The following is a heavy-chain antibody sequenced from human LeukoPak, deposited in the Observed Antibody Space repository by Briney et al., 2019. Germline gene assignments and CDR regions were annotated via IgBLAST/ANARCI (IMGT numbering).Heavy chain of an antibody. D-gene: IGHD5-24*01. CDR2: IYYSGST. CDR1: GVSISSGDYY. Sequence: SETLSLTCTVSGVSISSGDYYWSWIRQPPGKGLEWIGYIYYSGSTYYNPSLKSRVTISVDTSKNQYSLKLSSVTAADTAVYYCARDQEVEMATGWFDPWGQGTLVTVSS. V-gene: IGHV4-30-4*08. J-gene: IGHJ5*02. CDR3: ARDQEVEMATGWFDP.